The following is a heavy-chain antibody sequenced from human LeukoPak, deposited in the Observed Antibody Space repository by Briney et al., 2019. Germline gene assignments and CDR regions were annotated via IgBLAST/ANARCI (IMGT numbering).Heavy chain of an antibody. CDR1: GYTFTGQY. J-gene: IGHJ3*02. V-gene: IGHV1-2*02. Sequence: ASVKVSCKASGYTFTGQYMHWVRQAPGQGLEWMGWINPNSGGTYYAQKFQGRVTMTRDTSISTAYMELSRLRSDDTAVYYCARVRKGGITMIVVVNTDAFDIWGQGTMVTVSS. CDR2: INPNSGGT. D-gene: IGHD3-22*01. CDR3: ARVRKGGITMIVVVNTDAFDI.